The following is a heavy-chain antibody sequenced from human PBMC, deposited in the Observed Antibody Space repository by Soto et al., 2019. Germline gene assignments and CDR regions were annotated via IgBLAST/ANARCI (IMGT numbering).Heavy chain of an antibody. D-gene: IGHD3-10*01. CDR3: ARDTGGENWFDP. J-gene: IGHJ5*02. V-gene: IGHV3-20*01. CDR1: GFTFDDYG. CDR2: INWNGGST. Sequence: GGSLRLSCAASGFTFDDYGMSWVRQAPGKGLEWVSGINWNGGSTGYADSVKGRFTISRDNAKNSLYLQMNSLRAEDTALYHCARDTGGENWFDPWGQGTLVTVSS.